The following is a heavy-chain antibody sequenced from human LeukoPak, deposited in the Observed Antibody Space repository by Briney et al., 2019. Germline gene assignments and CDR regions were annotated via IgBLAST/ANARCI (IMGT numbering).Heavy chain of an antibody. D-gene: IGHD3-22*01. CDR2: IYYSGST. Sequence: SETLSLTCTVSGGSISSYYWSWIRQPPGKGLEWIGYIYYSGSTNYNPSLKSRVTISVDTSKSQFSLKLSSVSAADTAVYYCARHSSGYYDYWGQGTLVTVSS. V-gene: IGHV4-59*01. CDR1: GGSISSYY. J-gene: IGHJ4*02. CDR3: ARHSSGYYDY.